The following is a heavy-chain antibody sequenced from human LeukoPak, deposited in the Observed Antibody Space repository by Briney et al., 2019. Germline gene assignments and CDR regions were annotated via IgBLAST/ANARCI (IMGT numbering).Heavy chain of an antibody. CDR2: IWYDGSNK. CDR3: TLPPYCSGGSCYDEY. CDR1: GFTFSSYG. D-gene: IGHD2-15*01. Sequence: GRSLRLSCAASGFTFSSYGMHWVRQAPGKGLEWVAVIWYDGSNKYYADSVKGRFTISRDNSKNTLYLQMNSLKTEDTAVYYCTLPPYCSGGSCYDEYWGQGTLVTVSS. V-gene: IGHV3-33*01. J-gene: IGHJ4*02.